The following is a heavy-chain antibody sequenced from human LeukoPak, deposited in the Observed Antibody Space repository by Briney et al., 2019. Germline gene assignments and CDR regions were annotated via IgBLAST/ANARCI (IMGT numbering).Heavy chain of an antibody. CDR3: AKDILYSSSTDRWACYY. Sequence: PGGSLRLSCAASGFTFSNYAMSWVRQAPGKGLEWVSGIGGTGHFTYYADSVKGRFTVSRDNSKNTLYLQMNTLKAEDTALYYWAKDILYSSSTDRWACYYWGQGTLGTVSS. V-gene: IGHV3-23*01. J-gene: IGHJ4*02. D-gene: IGHD6-6*01. CDR2: IGGTGHFT. CDR1: GFTFSNYA.